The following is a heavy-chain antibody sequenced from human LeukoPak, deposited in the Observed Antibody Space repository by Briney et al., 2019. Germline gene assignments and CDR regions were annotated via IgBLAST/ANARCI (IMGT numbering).Heavy chain of an antibody. CDR1: GYTFAGYY. CDR3: AIFEGYCSGGSCRFDY. V-gene: IGHV1-2*06. D-gene: IGHD2-15*01. Sequence: ASVKVSFKGSGYTFAGYYMHWVRQAPGQGLEWVGRINPCSGWTNYAQKFQARDTLTRDTSISTAYMELSRLRSDDTAVYYCAIFEGYCSGGSCRFDYWGQEPWSPSPQ. CDR2: INPCSGWT. J-gene: IGHJ4*01.